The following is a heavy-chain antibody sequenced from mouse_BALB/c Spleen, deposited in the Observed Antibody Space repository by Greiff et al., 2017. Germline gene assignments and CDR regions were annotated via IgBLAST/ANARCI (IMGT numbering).Heavy chain of an antibody. CDR2: FHPYNDDT. V-gene: IGHV1-47*01. Sequence: VQLQQSGAELVKPGASVKMSCKAFGYTFTTYPIEWMKQNHGKSLEWIGNFHPYNDDTKYNEKFKGKAKLTVEKSSSTVYLELSRLTSDDSAVYYCARLDYYGSKCFDVWGAGTTVTVSS. CDR3: ARLDYYGSKCFDV. D-gene: IGHD1-1*01. CDR1: GYTFTTYP. J-gene: IGHJ1*01.